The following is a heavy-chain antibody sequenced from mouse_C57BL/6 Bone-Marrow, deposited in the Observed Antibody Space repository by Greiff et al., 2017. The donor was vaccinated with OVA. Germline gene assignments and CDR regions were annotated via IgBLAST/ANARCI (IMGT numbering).Heavy chain of an antibody. CDR3: ARDHYGSSPYFDY. Sequence: VQLKQSGAELVKPGASVKLSCPASGFHIKDYYMHWVKQRTEQGLEWIGRIDPEDGETKYAPKFQGKATITADTSSNAAYLQLSSLTSEDTAFYYCARDHYGSSPYFDYWGQGTTLTVSS. CDR2: IDPEDGET. V-gene: IGHV14-2*01. CDR1: GFHIKDYY. D-gene: IGHD1-1*01. J-gene: IGHJ2*01.